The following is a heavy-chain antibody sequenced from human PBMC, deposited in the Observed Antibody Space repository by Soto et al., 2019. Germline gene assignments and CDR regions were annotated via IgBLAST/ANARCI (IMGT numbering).Heavy chain of an antibody. CDR2: IYWDDDK. D-gene: IGHD1-26*01. J-gene: IGHJ4*02. CDR1: GFSLSTSGVG. V-gene: IGHV2-5*02. CDR3: AHTPVGVTFFDY. Sequence: QITLKESGPTLVKPTQTLTLTCTFSGFSLSTSGVGVGWIRQPPGKALEWLALIYWDDDKRYSPSPRSRVTITKDTSKNQVLLTMTNMDPVDTATYYCAHTPVGVTFFDYWGQGTLVTVSS.